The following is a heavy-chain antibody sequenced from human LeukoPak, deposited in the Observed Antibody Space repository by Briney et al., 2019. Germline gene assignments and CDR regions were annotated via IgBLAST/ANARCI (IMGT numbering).Heavy chain of an antibody. J-gene: IGHJ1*01. V-gene: IGHV4-59*08. CDR2: IYYSGST. D-gene: IGHD3-22*01. CDR3: ARHYDNRGYGFFQH. CDR1: GGSLSSYY. Sequence: SETLSLTCTVSGGSLSSYYWSWIRQPPGQGLEWMGYIYYSGSTDYNPSLKRRVNISIETSKHHFSLKLRSVTAADTAVYYCARHYDNRGYGFFQHWGQGTLVTASS.